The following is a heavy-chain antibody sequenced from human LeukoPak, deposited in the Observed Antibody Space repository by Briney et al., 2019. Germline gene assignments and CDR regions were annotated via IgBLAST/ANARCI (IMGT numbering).Heavy chain of an antibody. CDR2: SYYSGST. D-gene: IGHD6-13*01. CDR3: ARLSPPDGSSWFWDY. J-gene: IGHJ4*02. Sequence: SETLSLTCTVSGGSISNYYWSWIRQPPGKGLEWIGYSYYSGSTNYNPSLKSRVTISVDTSKNQFSLKLSSVTAADTAVYYCARLSPPDGSSWFWDYWGRGTLVTVSS. V-gene: IGHV4-59*08. CDR1: GGSISNYY.